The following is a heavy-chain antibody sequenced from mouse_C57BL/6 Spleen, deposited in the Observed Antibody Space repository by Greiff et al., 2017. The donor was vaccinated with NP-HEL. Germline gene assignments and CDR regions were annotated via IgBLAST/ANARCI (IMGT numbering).Heavy chain of an antibody. D-gene: IGHD1-1*01. J-gene: IGHJ4*01. V-gene: IGHV1-69*01. Sequence: QVQLQQSGAELVMPGASVKLSCKASGYTFTSYWMHWVKQRPGQGLEWIGEIDPSDSYTNYNQKFKGKSTLTVDKSSSTAYMQLSSLTSEDSAVYYCARAGIYYYGSSPDYAMDYWGQGTSVTVSS. CDR3: ARAGIYYYGSSPDYAMDY. CDR2: IDPSDSYT. CDR1: GYTFTSYW.